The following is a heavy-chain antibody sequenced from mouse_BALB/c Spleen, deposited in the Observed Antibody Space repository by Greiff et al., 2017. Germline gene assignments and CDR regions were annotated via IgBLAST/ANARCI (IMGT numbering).Heavy chain of an antibody. V-gene: IGHV3-6*02. Sequence: EVQRVESGPGLVKPSQSLSLTCSVTGYSITSGYYWNWIRQFPGNKLEWMGYISYDGSNNYNPSLKNRISITRDTSKNQFFLKLNSVTTEDTATYYCARDRTATSYYAMDYWGQGTSVTVSS. CDR1: GYSITSGYY. D-gene: IGHD1-2*01. CDR2: ISYDGSN. J-gene: IGHJ4*01. CDR3: ARDRTATSYYAMDY.